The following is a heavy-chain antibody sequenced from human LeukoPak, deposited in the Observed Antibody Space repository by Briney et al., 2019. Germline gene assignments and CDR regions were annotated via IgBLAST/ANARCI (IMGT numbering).Heavy chain of an antibody. CDR3: ARDQYDTWSRRGNFDS. D-gene: IGHD3-3*01. CDR2: IKPDESEK. Sequence: GGSLRLSCAASGFTFSNYWMTWVRQAPGKGLEWVANIKPDESEKYYVGSVKGRFTISRDNTKNSLYLQMNSLRVEDTAVFYCARDQYDTWSRRGNFDSWGQGTLVIVSS. V-gene: IGHV3-7*03. CDR1: GFTFSNYW. J-gene: IGHJ4*02.